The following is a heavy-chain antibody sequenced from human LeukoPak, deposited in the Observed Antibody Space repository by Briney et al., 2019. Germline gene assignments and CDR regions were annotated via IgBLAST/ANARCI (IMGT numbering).Heavy chain of an antibody. CDR3: ARVLVGATSPPDY. D-gene: IGHD1-26*01. CDR2: ISYDGSNK. J-gene: IGHJ4*02. V-gene: IGHV3-30-3*01. Sequence: GGSLRPSCAASGFTFSSYAMHWVRQAPGKGLEWVAVISYDGSNKYYADSVKGRFTISRDNSKNTLYLQMNSLRAEDTAVYYCARVLVGATSPPDYWGQGTLVTVSS. CDR1: GFTFSSYA.